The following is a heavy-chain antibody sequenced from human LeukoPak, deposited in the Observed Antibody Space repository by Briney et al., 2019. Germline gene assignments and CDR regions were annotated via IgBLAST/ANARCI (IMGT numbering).Heavy chain of an antibody. CDR3: ARINRGHFDY. D-gene: IGHD1-14*01. J-gene: IGHJ4*02. V-gene: IGHV4-59*01. Sequence: SETLSLTCTVSGGSISNYYWSWIRQPPGKGLEWIGYIYYSGSTNYNPSLKSRVIISVDTSKNQFSLKLSSVTAADTAVYYCARINRGHFDYRGQGTLVTVSS. CDR1: GGSISNYY. CDR2: IYYSGST.